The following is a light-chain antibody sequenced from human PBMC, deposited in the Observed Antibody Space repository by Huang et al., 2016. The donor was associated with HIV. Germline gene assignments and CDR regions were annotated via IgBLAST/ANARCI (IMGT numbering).Light chain of an antibody. CDR3: QQYYTTLFT. V-gene: IGKV4-1*01. Sequence: DIVMTQSPDSLAVSLGERATVNCKSSQSVLDSSRNRNYLAWYQQKVGQPPKLRIHGASIRESGVPDRFTGSGSGTDFTRTSSGLQAEDVAVYYCQQYYTTLFTFGPGTKVDIK. J-gene: IGKJ3*01. CDR2: GAS. CDR1: QSVLDSSRNRNY.